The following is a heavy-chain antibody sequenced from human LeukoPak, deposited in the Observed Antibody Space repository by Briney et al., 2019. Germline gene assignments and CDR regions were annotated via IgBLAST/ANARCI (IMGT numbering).Heavy chain of an antibody. J-gene: IGHJ4*02. CDR2: IYTSGST. Sequence: SQTLSLTCTVSGGSISSGSYCWSWIRQPAGKGLEWIGRIYTSGSTNYNPSLKSRVTISVDTSKNQFSLKLSSVTAADTAVYYCARDQDYGDYERVFDYWGQGTLVTVSS. D-gene: IGHD4-17*01. CDR3: ARDQDYGDYERVFDY. CDR1: GGSISSGSYC. V-gene: IGHV4-61*02.